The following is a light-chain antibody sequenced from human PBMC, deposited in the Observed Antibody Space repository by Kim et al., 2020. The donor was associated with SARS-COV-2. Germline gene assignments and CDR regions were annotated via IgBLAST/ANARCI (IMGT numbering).Light chain of an antibody. Sequence: DIQMTQSPASLSASVEDRVSITCRASQGISNFVNWYQQKPGKAPQLLIYAASTLQSGVPSRFSGFASGTEFTLTISSLQPEDFATYYCQQSYRIPRTFGQGTKLEI. V-gene: IGKV1-39*01. CDR1: QGISNF. CDR3: QQSYRIPRT. CDR2: AAS. J-gene: IGKJ2*02.